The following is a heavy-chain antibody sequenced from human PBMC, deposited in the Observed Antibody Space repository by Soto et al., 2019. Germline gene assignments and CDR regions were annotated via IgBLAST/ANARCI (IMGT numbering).Heavy chain of an antibody. J-gene: IGHJ4*02. CDR2: ISAYNTNT. V-gene: IGHV1-18*01. CDR3: ARDTPPTYY. CDR1: GYTFTSYH. Sequence: QVQLVQSGAEVKKPGASVKVSCKTSGYTFTSYHIIWVRQAHGQGLEWMGWISAYNTNTNYAQKFQGRVTMTTDTLTSTAYMELRSLRSDDTAVYYCARDTPPTYYWGQGTLVTVSS.